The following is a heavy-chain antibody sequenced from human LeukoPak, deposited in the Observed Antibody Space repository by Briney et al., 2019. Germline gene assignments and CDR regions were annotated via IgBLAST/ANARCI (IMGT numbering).Heavy chain of an antibody. J-gene: IGHJ6*02. CDR1: GGSISSYY. D-gene: IGHD6-19*01. Sequence: NTSETLSLTCTVSGGSISSYYWSWIRQPPGKGLEWIGYIYYSGSTNYNPSLKSRVTISVDTSKNQFSLKLSSVTAADTAVYYCARVAVAPHPWYYYGGMDVWGQGTTVTVSS. CDR3: ARVAVAPHPWYYYGGMDV. CDR2: IYYSGST. V-gene: IGHV4-59*01.